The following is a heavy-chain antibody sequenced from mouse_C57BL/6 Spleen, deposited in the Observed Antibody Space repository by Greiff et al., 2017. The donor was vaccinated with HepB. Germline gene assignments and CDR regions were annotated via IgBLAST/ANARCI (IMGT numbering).Heavy chain of an antibody. D-gene: IGHD1-1*01. CDR2: ISGGGGNT. Sequence: EVQLVESGGGLVKPGGSLKLSCAASGFTFSSYTMSWVRQTPEKRLEWVATISGGGGNTYYPDSVKGRFTISRDNAKNTLYLQMSSLRSEDTALYYCARQGLRSQRGFAYWGQGTLVTVSA. CDR1: GFTFSSYT. V-gene: IGHV5-9*01. J-gene: IGHJ3*01. CDR3: ARQGLRSQRGFAY.